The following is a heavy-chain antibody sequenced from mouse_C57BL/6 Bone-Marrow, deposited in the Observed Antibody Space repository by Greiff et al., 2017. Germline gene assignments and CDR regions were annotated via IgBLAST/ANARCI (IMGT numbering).Heavy chain of an antibody. V-gene: IGHV1-85*01. CDR1: GYTITSDD. D-gene: IGHD1-1*01. CDR3: ARWDLLHAVYYAMDY. J-gene: IGHJ4*01. Sequence: VQLQQSGPELVKPGASVKLSCKASGYTITSDDINWVKQRPGQGLEWIGWIYPRDGSTKYNEKFKGKATLTADTSSSTAYMELHSLTSEDSAVSFCARWDLLHAVYYAMDYWGQGTSVTVSS. CDR2: IYPRDGST.